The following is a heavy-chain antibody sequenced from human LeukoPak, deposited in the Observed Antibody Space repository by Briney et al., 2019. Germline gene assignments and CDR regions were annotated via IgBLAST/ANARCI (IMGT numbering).Heavy chain of an antibody. V-gene: IGHV3-48*03. CDR3: AREEAYCSGTSCFRFFDY. D-gene: IGHD2-15*01. CDR1: GFTFSSYE. Sequence: GGSLSLSCAASGFTFSSYEINWVRQAPGKGLEWISYISSGGSIFYNADPVMGRFTISRDNAKNSLYLQMNSLRAEDTAVYYCAREEAYCSGTSCFRFFDYWGQGTLVSVSS. CDR2: ISSGGSIF. J-gene: IGHJ4*02.